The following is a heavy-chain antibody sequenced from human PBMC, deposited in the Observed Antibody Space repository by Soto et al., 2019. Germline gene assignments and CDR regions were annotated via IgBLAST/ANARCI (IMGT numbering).Heavy chain of an antibody. CDR3: ARHAYYDSSGYPPDPFFDY. CDR1: GGSISSSSYY. J-gene: IGHJ4*02. Sequence: SETLSLTCTVSGGSISSSSYYWGWIRQPPGKGLEWIGSIYYSGSTYYNPSLKSRVTISVDTSKNQFSLKLSSVTAADTAVYYCARHAYYDSSGYPPDPFFDYWGQGTLVTVSS. CDR2: IYYSGST. V-gene: IGHV4-39*01. D-gene: IGHD3-22*01.